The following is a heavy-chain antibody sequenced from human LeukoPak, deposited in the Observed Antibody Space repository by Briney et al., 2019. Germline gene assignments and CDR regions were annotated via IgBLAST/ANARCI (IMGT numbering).Heavy chain of an antibody. Sequence: GGSLRLSCAASGFTFSTXXXXXVRQAPGXXXXXXXXISSDGSVKXYADSXXXXFXISRDNAKNSLYLQMNSLRADDTAIYYCARDEGYAYRTRAFDPWGQGTLVTVSS. CDR2: ISSDGSVK. V-gene: IGHV3-48*03. CDR3: ARDEGYAYRTRAFDP. J-gene: IGHJ5*02. CDR1: GFTFSTXX. D-gene: IGHD3-16*02.